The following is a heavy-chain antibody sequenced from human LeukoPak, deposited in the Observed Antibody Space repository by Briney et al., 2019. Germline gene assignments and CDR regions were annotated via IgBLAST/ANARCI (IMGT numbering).Heavy chain of an antibody. Sequence: ASVKVSCKVSGYTLTELSMHWVRQAPGKGLEWMRGFDPEDGETIYAQKFQGRVTMTEDTSTDTAYMELSSLRSEDTAVYYCATETISSSPNYYYYMDVWGKGTTVTVSS. CDR1: GYTLTELS. CDR3: ATETISSSPNYYYYMDV. V-gene: IGHV1-24*01. J-gene: IGHJ6*03. D-gene: IGHD6-6*01. CDR2: FDPEDGET.